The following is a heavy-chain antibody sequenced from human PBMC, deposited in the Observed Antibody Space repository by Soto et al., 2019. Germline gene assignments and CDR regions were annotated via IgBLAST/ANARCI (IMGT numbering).Heavy chain of an antibody. CDR1: GGSISSYY. J-gene: IGHJ3*02. D-gene: IGHD2-2*01. CDR2: IYYSGST. CDR3: ARSLYCSSTSCYGAFDI. V-gene: IGHV4-59*01. Sequence: SETLSLTCTVSGGSISSYYWSWIRQPPGKGLEWIGYIYYSGSTNYNPSLKSRVNISVDTSKNQFSLKLSSVTAADTAVYYCARSLYCSSTSCYGAFDIWGQGTMVTVSS.